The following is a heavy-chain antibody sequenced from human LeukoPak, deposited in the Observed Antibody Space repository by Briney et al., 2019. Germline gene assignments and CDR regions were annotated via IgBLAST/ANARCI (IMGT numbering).Heavy chain of an antibody. CDR3: ARDRGQQYTAMVTGYWFDP. D-gene: IGHD5-18*01. CDR2: INSDGSST. J-gene: IGHJ5*02. V-gene: IGHV3-74*01. CDR1: GFTFSSYW. Sequence: PGGSLRLSCAASGFTFSSYWMHWVRQAPGKGLVWVSRINSDGSSTSYADSVKGRFTTSRDNAKNTLYLQMNSLRAEDTAVYYCARDRGQQYTAMVTGYWFDPWGQGTLVTVSS.